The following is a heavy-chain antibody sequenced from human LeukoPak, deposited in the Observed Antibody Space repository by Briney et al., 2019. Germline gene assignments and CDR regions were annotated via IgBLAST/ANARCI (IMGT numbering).Heavy chain of an antibody. CDR1: GYTFTGYG. Sequence: ASVKVSCKASGYTFTGYGISWVRQAPGQGLEWMGWISAYNGNTNYAQKLQGRVTMTTDTSTSTAYMELRSLRSDDTAVYYCARGSFYDSSGYALDYWAQGTLVPVSS. V-gene: IGHV1-18*01. CDR3: ARGSFYDSSGYALDY. D-gene: IGHD3-22*01. J-gene: IGHJ4*02. CDR2: ISAYNGNT.